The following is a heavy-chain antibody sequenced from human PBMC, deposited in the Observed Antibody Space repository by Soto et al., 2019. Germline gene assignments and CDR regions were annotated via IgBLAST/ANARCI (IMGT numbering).Heavy chain of an antibody. CDR2: IRSKANSYAT. J-gene: IGHJ3*02. CDR1: GFTFSGSA. V-gene: IGHV3-73*01. D-gene: IGHD2-15*01. CDR3: TSQYCSGGSCSPHAFDI. Sequence: EVQLVESGGGLVQPGGSLKLSCAASGFTFSGSAMHWVRQASGKGLEWVGRIRSKANSYATAYAASVKGRFTISRDDSKNTAYLQMNSLKPEDTAVYYCTSQYCSGGSCSPHAFDIWGQGTMVTVSS.